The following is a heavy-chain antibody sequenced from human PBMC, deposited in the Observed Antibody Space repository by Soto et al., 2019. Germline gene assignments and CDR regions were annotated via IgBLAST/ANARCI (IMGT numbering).Heavy chain of an antibody. V-gene: IGHV3-23*01. CDR3: AKDPHIFTGFGAFDI. CDR2: ISGSGGST. CDR1: GFTFSSYA. J-gene: IGHJ3*02. Sequence: GGSLRLSCAASGFTFSSYAMSWVRQAPGKGLEWVSAISGSGGSTYYADSVKGRFTISRDNSKNTLYLQMNSLRAEDTALYYCAKDPHIFTGFGAFDIWGQGTMVTVSS. D-gene: IGHD3-9*01.